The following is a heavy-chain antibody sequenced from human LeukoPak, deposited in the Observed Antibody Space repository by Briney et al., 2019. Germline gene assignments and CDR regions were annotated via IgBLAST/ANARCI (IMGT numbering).Heavy chain of an antibody. CDR1: GGTFSSYA. D-gene: IGHD2-2*01. CDR3: ARDGVVPAATYYYYGMDV. Sequence: SVTVSCKASGGTFSSYAISWVRQAPGQGLEWMGGIIPIFGTANYAQKFQGRVTITADESTSTAYMELSSLRSEDTAVYYCARDGVVPAATYYYYGMDVWGQGTTVTVSS. V-gene: IGHV1-69*13. J-gene: IGHJ6*02. CDR2: IIPIFGTA.